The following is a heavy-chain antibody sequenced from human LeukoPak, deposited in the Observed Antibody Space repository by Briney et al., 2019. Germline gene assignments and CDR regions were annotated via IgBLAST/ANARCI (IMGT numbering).Heavy chain of an antibody. Sequence: ASVKVSCKASGGTVSSYAVSWVRQAPGQGLEWMGGIIPIFGTPNYAQKFQGRVTITADESTSTAYMELSSLRSEDTAVYYCARGRYYDSGTYWGHYYYFYMDVWGKGTTVTVSS. J-gene: IGHJ6*03. D-gene: IGHD3-22*01. V-gene: IGHV1-69*13. CDR2: IIPIFGTP. CDR1: GGTVSSYA. CDR3: ARGRYYDSGTYWGHYYYFYMDV.